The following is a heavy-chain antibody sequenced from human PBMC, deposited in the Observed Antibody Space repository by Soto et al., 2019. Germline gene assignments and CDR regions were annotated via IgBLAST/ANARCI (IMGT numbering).Heavy chain of an antibody. D-gene: IGHD1-26*01. CDR1: GFTFSSYG. CDR2: TSGTGGST. V-gene: IGHV3-23*01. J-gene: IGHJ4*02. CDR3: AKGVSFSPAFYFDS. Sequence: GGSLRLSCVASGFTFSSYGMTWARRAPGKGLEWVSGTSGTGGSTFYAPSVRGRFSVSRDNSKNTLFLQIDSLRAEDTAIYYCAKGVSFSPAFYFDSWGQGTLVTVSS.